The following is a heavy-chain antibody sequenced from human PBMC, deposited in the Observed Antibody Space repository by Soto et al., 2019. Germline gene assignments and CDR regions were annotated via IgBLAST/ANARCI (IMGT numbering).Heavy chain of an antibody. CDR1: GGSISSYY. D-gene: IGHD4-17*01. Sequence: SETLSLTCTVSGGSISSYYWTWIRQPPGKGLEWIGYIYYTGSTNSNPSLKSRVSISIDTSKNQFSLKLRSVTAADTAVYYCAKYGDGGYALDVWGPGTTVTVSS. CDR2: IYYTGST. CDR3: AKYGDGGYALDV. J-gene: IGHJ6*02. V-gene: IGHV4-59*08.